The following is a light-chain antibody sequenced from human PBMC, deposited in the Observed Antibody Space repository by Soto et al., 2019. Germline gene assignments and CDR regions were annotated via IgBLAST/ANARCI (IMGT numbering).Light chain of an antibody. CDR3: QQSYSTPYT. V-gene: IGKV1-39*01. J-gene: IGKJ2*01. CDR2: ATS. CDR1: QSISTY. Sequence: DIQMTQSPSPLSASVGDRVTISCRASQSISTYLNWYHQKPGKAPKLLIYATSSLHSGVPSRFSGSGSGTDFTLTISSLQPEDFATYYCQQSYSTPYTFGQGTKVDIK.